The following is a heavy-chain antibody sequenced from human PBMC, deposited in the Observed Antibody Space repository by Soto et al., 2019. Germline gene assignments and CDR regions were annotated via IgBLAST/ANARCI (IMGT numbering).Heavy chain of an antibody. Sequence: GGSLRLSCAASGFTVSSNYMSWVRQAPGKGLEWVSVIYSGGSTYYADAVKGRFTISRDNSKNTLYLQMNSLRAEDSAVYYCGRKLGMGAFDIWGQGTMVTVSS. CDR2: IYSGGST. CDR3: GRKLGMGAFDI. J-gene: IGHJ3*02. V-gene: IGHV3-53*01. CDR1: GFTVSSNY. D-gene: IGHD7-27*01.